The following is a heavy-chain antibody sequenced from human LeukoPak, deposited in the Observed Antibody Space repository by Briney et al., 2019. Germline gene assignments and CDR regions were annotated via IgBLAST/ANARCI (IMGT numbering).Heavy chain of an antibody. CDR3: AKEQSSSGFFDY. J-gene: IGHJ4*02. Sequence: PGGSLRLSCAASGFTVSTNYMNWVRQAPGKGLEWVSIIYSDGSTYYADSVKGRFTISRDNSKNTLYLQMNSLRAEDTAVYYCAKEQSSSGFFDYWGQGTLVTVSS. D-gene: IGHD6-6*01. V-gene: IGHV3-53*01. CDR2: IYSDGST. CDR1: GFTVSTNY.